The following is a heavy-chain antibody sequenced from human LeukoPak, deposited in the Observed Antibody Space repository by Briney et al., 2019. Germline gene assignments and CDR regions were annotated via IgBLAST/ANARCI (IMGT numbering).Heavy chain of an antibody. V-gene: IGHV3-11*01. CDR1: GFTFSDNY. Sequence: GGSLRLSCAASGFTFSDNYMTWVRQAPGKGLEWLSYISGNGGVIQYADSVKGRFTISRDNAKNSLYLQMNSLRAEDMALYYCAKDYYAESGYFDYWGQGTLVTVSS. CDR3: AKDYYAESGYFDY. J-gene: IGHJ4*02. CDR2: ISGNGGVI. D-gene: IGHD3-10*01.